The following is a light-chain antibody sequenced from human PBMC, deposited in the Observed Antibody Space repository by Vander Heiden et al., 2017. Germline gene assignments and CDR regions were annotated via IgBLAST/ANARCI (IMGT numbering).Light chain of an antibody. CDR3: QQRDSTPRT. CDR1: QSISSY. Sequence: DIQMTQSTSSLSASVGDRVTITCPASQSISSYLNWYQQNPGKAPKLLIYAASSLQSGVPSRFSGSGSGTDFTLTISRLQPEHFATYYCQQRDSTPRTFGHGTKVDIK. CDR2: AAS. J-gene: IGKJ3*01. V-gene: IGKV1-39*01.